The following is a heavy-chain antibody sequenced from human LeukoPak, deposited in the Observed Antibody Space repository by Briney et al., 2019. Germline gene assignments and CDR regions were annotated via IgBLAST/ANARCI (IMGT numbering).Heavy chain of an antibody. Sequence: SDTLSLTCAVYGGSFSDYHWTWIRQPPGKGLEWIGEINHAGSINQNPSLKSRVTMSVDTSKNQFSLKVNSMTAADTALYYCARGRVVGDYVIDYWGQGTLVTVSS. CDR1: GGSFSDYH. CDR3: ARGRVVGDYVIDY. D-gene: IGHD4-17*01. CDR2: INHAGSI. J-gene: IGHJ4*02. V-gene: IGHV4-34*01.